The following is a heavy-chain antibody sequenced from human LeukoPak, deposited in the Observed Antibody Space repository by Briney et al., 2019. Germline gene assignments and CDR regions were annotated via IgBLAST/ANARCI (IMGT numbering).Heavy chain of an antibody. J-gene: IGHJ5*02. Sequence: SETLSLTCTVSGGSISSYYWSWIRQPPGKGLEWIGYIYYSGSTNYSPSLKSRVTISVDTSKNQFSLKLSSVTAADTAVYYCAGGYCTNGVCYRGWFDPWGQGTLVTVSS. CDR1: GGSISSYY. CDR2: IYYSGST. V-gene: IGHV4-59*01. CDR3: AGGYCTNGVCYRGWFDP. D-gene: IGHD2-8*01.